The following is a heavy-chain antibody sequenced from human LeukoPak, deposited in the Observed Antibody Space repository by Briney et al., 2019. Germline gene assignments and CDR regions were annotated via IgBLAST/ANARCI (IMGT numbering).Heavy chain of an antibody. V-gene: IGHV4-34*01. Sequence: PSETLSLTCAVYGGSFSGYYWNWIRQPPGEGLEWIGEINHSGSTNYNPSLKSRVTISVDTSKNQFSLKVNSVTAADTAVYYCARRSGAADGYNYDYYYYMDVSGRGTTVTVSS. CDR1: GGSFSGYY. CDR3: ARRSGAADGYNYDYYYYMDV. D-gene: IGHD5-24*01. J-gene: IGHJ6*03. CDR2: INHSGST.